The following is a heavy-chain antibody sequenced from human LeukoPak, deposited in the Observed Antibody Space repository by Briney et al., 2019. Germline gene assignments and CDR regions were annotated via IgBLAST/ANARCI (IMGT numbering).Heavy chain of an antibody. CDR3: ARDPFYEGLDSGLDYGQDGG. J-gene: IGHJ4*02. CDR1: GFTFSSYT. V-gene: IGHV3-21*01. Sequence: GGSLRLSCAASGFTFSSYTMNWVRQAPGKGLEWVSSVSSWSSYIYYADAVKGRFTISRDNANNSLHLQMNSLRAEDTAVYYCARDPFYEGLDSGLDYGQDGGWGQGTLVTVSS. D-gene: IGHD3-16*01. CDR2: VSSWSSYI.